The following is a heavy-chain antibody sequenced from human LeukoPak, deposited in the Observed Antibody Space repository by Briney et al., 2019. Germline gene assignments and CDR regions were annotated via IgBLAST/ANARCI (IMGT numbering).Heavy chain of an antibody. J-gene: IGHJ6*02. D-gene: IGHD3-3*01. V-gene: IGHV3-74*01. CDR3: AKDSYYDFWSERYGMDV. CDR2: INNDGGTT. Sequence: GGSLRLSCAASGFTFSSYWMHWVRQAPGKGLVWVSRINNDGGTTNYADSVKGRFTISRDNSKTTLYLQMNSLRAEDTAVYYCAKDSYYDFWSERYGMDVWGQGTTVTVSS. CDR1: GFTFSSYW.